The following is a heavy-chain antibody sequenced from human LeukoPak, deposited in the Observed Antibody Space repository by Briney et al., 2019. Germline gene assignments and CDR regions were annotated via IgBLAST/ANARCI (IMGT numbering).Heavy chain of an antibody. Sequence: ASVKVSCKASGYTFTSYDINWVRQATGQGLEWMGWMNPNSGNTGYAQKFQGRVTMTRNTSISTAYMELSSLRSEDTAVYYCARGIRGVILPSYYYYMDVWGKGTTVTVSS. CDR1: GYTFTSYD. CDR2: MNPNSGNT. J-gene: IGHJ6*03. D-gene: IGHD3-10*01. CDR3: ARGIRGVILPSYYYYMDV. V-gene: IGHV1-8*01.